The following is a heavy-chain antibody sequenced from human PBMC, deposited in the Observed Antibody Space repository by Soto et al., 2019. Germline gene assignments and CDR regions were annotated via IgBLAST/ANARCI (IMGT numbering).Heavy chain of an antibody. CDR1: GYTFTSYY. D-gene: IGHD3-22*01. J-gene: IGHJ3*02. V-gene: IGHV1-46*01. Sequence: GASVKVSCKASGYTFTSYYMHWVRQAPGQGLEWMGIINPSGGSTSYAQKFQGRVTMTGDTSTSTVYMELSSLRSEDTAVYYCARVDNYYDSSGYYYYAFDIWAQGTMVTVSS. CDR3: ARVDNYYDSSGYYYYAFDI. CDR2: INPSGGST.